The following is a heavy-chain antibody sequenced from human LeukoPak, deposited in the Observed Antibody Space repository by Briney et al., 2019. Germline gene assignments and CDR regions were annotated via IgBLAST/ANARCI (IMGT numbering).Heavy chain of an antibody. Sequence: KTSETLSLTCGASDGSLDIYYWMFVRQPPGKGLQWIGEITYRGSPYYHPSLKSRVTISIDASQRHVSLTLNSVTAADTAVYYCATYGGDWKFDSWGQGTLVTVSS. CDR2: ITYRGSP. V-gene: IGHV4-34*01. CDR3: ATYGGDWKFDS. D-gene: IGHD2-21*01. J-gene: IGHJ4*02. CDR1: DGSLDIYY.